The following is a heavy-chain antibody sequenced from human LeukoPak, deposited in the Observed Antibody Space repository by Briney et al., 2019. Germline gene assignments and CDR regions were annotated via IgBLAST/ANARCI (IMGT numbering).Heavy chain of an antibody. V-gene: IGHV4-59*12. CDR1: GGSISSYY. D-gene: IGHD6-13*01. CDR2: IYCSGST. Sequence: SETLSLTCTVSGGSISSYYWSWIRQPPGKGLEWIGYIYCSGSTNYNPSLKSRVTISVDTSKNQFSLKLSSVTAADTAVYYCARGATAATRLALYYWGQGTLVTVPS. CDR3: ARGATAATRLALYY. J-gene: IGHJ4*02.